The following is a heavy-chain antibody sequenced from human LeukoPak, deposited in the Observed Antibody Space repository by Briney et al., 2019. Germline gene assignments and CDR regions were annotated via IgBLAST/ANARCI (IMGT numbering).Heavy chain of an antibody. J-gene: IGHJ4*02. CDR3: ALGDILTGYIY. CDR2: ISSSSSYI. V-gene: IGHV3-21*01. CDR1: GFTFSSYG. Sequence: PGGSLRLSCAASGFTFSSYGMHWVRQAPGKGLEWVSSISSSSSYIYYADSVKGRFTISGDNAKNSLYLQMNSLRAEDTAVYYCALGDILTGYIYWGQGTLVTVSS. D-gene: IGHD3-9*01.